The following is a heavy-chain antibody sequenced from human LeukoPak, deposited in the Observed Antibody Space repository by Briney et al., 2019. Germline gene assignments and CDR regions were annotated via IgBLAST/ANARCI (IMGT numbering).Heavy chain of an antibody. J-gene: IGHJ6*03. CDR1: GGSISSYY. CDR2: IYYSGST. D-gene: IGHD3-10*01. Sequence: PSETLSLTCTASGGSISSYYWSWIRQPPGKGLEWIGYIYYSGSTNYNPSLKSRVTISVDTSKNQFSLKLSSVTAADTAVYYCAREGYYGSGRRGYYYYMDVWGKGTTVTISS. V-gene: IGHV4-59*01. CDR3: AREGYYGSGRRGYYYYMDV.